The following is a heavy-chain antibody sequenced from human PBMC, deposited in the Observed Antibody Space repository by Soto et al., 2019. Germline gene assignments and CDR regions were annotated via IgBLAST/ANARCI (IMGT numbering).Heavy chain of an antibody. Sequence: SVKVSCKASGGTFSSYAISWVRQAPGQGLEWMGGIIPIFGPSNYAQKFQGRVTITADESTSTVYMELSSLRSEDTAVYYCAREYRGRAAAGTGYFDHWGQGTLVTVSS. CDR1: GGTFSSYA. V-gene: IGHV1-69*13. CDR3: AREYRGRAAAGTGYFDH. D-gene: IGHD6-13*01. CDR2: IIPIFGPS. J-gene: IGHJ4*02.